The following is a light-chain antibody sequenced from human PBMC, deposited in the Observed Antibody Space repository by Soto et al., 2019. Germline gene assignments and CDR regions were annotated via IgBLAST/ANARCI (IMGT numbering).Light chain of an antibody. V-gene: IGKV3-11*01. Sequence: EIVLTQSPATLSLSPGDRATLSCRASHSVSSYLAWYQQRPGQAPRLLIYDVSNRATGIPARFSGSWSGTAFTLTISSLEPEDCAVYYCQQRNSRYTFGPGTKLEIK. J-gene: IGKJ2*01. CDR1: HSVSSY. CDR3: QQRNSRYT. CDR2: DVS.